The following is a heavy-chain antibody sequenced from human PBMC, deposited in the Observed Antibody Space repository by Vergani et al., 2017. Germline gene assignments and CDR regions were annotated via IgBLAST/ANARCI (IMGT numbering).Heavy chain of an antibody. CDR3: ARDYCSSSSCYFVAY. CDR2: ISYDGSNK. Sequence: QVQLVESGGGVVQPGRSLRLSCAASGFTFSSYGMHWVRQAPGKGLEWVAVISYDGSNKYYADSVKGRFTISRDNSKNTLYLQMNSLRAEDTAVYFCARDYCSSSSCYFVAYWGQGTLVTVSS. V-gene: IGHV3-30*03. CDR1: GFTFSSYG. J-gene: IGHJ4*02. D-gene: IGHD2-2*01.